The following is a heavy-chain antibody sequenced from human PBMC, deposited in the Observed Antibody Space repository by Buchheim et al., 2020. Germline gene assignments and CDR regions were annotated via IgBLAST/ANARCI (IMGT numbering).Heavy chain of an antibody. CDR3: ARVSDSSWGKF. J-gene: IGHJ4*02. D-gene: IGHD7-27*01. Sequence: EVQLVESGGALVQPGGSLRLSCATSGFTFTNYGLRWVRPAPGKGLEWVASVNQDGSGQYYVDSVKGRFPIPRDHAQNSVFLQMNSLRAEDTAVYYCARVSDSSWGKFWGQGTL. CDR2: VNQDGSGQ. V-gene: IGHV3-7*01. CDR1: GFTFTNYG.